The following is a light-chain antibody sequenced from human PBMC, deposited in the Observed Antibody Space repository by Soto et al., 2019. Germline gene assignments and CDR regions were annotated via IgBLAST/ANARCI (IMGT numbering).Light chain of an antibody. CDR3: SSDAGDHNYV. J-gene: IGLJ1*01. CDR1: SSDVGAYDH. Sequence: QSALTQPPSASGSPGQSVTIPCTATSSDVGAYDHVSWYQQHPGKAPKLIIYELAKRPAGVPDRFSGPKSGNTASLTVSGLQAEDEADYFCSSDAGDHNYVFGTGTKVTVL. V-gene: IGLV2-8*01. CDR2: ELA.